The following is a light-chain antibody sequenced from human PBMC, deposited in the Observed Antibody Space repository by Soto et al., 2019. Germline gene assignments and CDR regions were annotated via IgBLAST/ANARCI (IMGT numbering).Light chain of an antibody. CDR1: QSVSSK. V-gene: IGKV3-15*01. CDR2: GVS. J-gene: IGKJ2*01. CDR3: QQYNNWPHT. Sequence: EIVMTQSPATLSVSPGERATLSCRASQSVSSKLAWFQQKPGQAPSLLIYGVSTRATGVPVRFSGSGSGTEFTLTVNSLQSADFAVYYCQQYNNWPHTFGQGTKVDIK.